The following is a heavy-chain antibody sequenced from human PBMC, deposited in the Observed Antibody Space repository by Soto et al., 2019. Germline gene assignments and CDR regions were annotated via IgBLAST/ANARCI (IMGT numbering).Heavy chain of an antibody. CDR1: GFTFTKAW. D-gene: IGHD3-10*01. Sequence: GGSLRLSCAASGFTFTKAWMNWVRQAPGKGLEWVGRIKTKTDRGTIDYAAPVKGRFTISRDDSKNTLYLQMNSLKTEDTAVYYCTTDAPRWFGDGVFDSWGHGTLVTVSS. J-gene: IGHJ4*01. CDR3: TTDAPRWFGDGVFDS. CDR2: IKTKTDRGTI. V-gene: IGHV3-15*07.